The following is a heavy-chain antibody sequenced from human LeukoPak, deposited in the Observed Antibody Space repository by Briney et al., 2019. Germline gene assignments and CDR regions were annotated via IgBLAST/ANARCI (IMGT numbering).Heavy chain of an antibody. Sequence: EASVKVSCKASGGTFSSYAISWVRQAPGQGLEWMGGIIPIFGTANYAQKFQGRVTITADESTSTAYMELSSLRSEDTAVYYCARVWNDVGNWFDPWGQGTLVTVSS. CDR1: GGTFSSYA. CDR2: IIPIFGTA. V-gene: IGHV1-69*13. CDR3: ARVWNDVGNWFDP. J-gene: IGHJ5*02. D-gene: IGHD1-1*01.